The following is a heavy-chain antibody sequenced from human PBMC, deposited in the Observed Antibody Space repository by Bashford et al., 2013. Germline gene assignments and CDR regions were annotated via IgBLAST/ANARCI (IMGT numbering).Heavy chain of an antibody. J-gene: IGHJ4*02. CDR2: INANNFNT. D-gene: IGHD6-19*01. V-gene: IGHV1-18*01. Sequence: ASVKVSCKASGYSFTSYGISWVRQAPGQGLEWMGWINANNFNTNYAQKFQGRVTMTTDTSTSTAYMELRSLSSDDTAVYYCARDYDWQVHSWGQGTLVTVSS. CDR3: ARDYDWQVHS. CDR1: GYSFTSYG.